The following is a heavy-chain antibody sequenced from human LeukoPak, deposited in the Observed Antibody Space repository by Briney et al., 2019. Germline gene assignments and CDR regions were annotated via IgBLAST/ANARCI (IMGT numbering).Heavy chain of an antibody. CDR2: ISISGSTI. CDR3: ARAQGDGYDDAFDI. J-gene: IGHJ3*02. CDR1: GFTFSSYA. D-gene: IGHD5-24*01. V-gene: IGHV3-11*01. Sequence: PGGSLRLSCAASGFTFSSYAMSWIRQAPGKGLEWVSYISISGSTIYYADSVKGRFTISRDNAKNSLYLQMNSLRAEDTAGYYCARAQGDGYDDAFDIWGQGTMVTVSS.